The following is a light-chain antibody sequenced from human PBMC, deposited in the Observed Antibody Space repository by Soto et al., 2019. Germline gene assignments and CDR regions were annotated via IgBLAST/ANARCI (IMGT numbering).Light chain of an antibody. CDR3: QQYYSYPPP. CDR1: QGSSSY. Sequence: AIRVTQSPSSLSGCTGDRVTITCRRSQGSSSYVAWYQQKPGKAPTLLIYPASTLHSGVPPRFRGRGSGTDFTLTISCLQSEDFATYCCQQYYSYPPPFGQGTKVAIK. V-gene: IGKV1-8*01. CDR2: PAS. J-gene: IGKJ1*01.